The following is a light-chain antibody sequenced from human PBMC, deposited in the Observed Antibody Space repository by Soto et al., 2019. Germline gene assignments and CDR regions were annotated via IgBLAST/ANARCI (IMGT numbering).Light chain of an antibody. CDR1: QSVSTY. CDR2: DAS. Sequence: EIVLTQSPSTLSLSRGESATLSCRASQSVSTYLTWYQQKPGQAPRLLIYDASNRAAGIPARFSGSGSGTDFTLTTSSLEPEDFAAYYCQQRSNWPLTFGGGTKVEIK. CDR3: QQRSNWPLT. V-gene: IGKV3-11*01. J-gene: IGKJ4*01.